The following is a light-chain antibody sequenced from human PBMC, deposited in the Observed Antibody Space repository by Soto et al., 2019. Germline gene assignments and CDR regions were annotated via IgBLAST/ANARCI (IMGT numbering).Light chain of an antibody. CDR2: DAV. J-gene: IGKJ2*01. V-gene: IGKV1-5*01. Sequence: DIQMTQSPSTLSASVGDRVTITCLASQIIGSSLAWYQQKPGKAPKLLIYDAVSLQSGVPSRFSGSESGTEFTLTISSLQPDDSATYYCQQYYSYPYTFGQGTKLEIK. CDR1: QIIGSS. CDR3: QQYYSYPYT.